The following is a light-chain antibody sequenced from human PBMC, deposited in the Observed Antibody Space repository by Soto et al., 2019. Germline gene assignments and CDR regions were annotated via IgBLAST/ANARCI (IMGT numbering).Light chain of an antibody. CDR2: EVS. J-gene: IGLJ1*01. CDR3: ISYARGDTYV. V-gene: IGLV2-8*01. CDR1: SSDVGTYNY. Sequence: QSAPTQPPSASGSPGQSVTISCTGTSSDVGTYNYVSWHQQHPGKAPKLLIYEVSKRPSGVPDRFSGSKSGNTASLTVSGLQAEDEADYYCISYARGDTYVFGTGTKVTVL.